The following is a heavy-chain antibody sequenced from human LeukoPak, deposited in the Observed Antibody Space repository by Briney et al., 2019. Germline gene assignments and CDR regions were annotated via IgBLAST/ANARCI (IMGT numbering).Heavy chain of an antibody. Sequence: GASVKVSCKASGYTFTGYYMHWVRQAPGQGLEWMGWINPNSGGTNYAQKFQGRVTMTRDTSISTAYMELSRLRSDDTAVYYCARDLSGSLSPDSWFDPWGQGTPVTVSS. CDR2: INPNSGGT. D-gene: IGHD1-26*01. CDR1: GYTFTGYY. J-gene: IGHJ5*02. CDR3: ARDLSGSLSPDSWFDP. V-gene: IGHV1-2*02.